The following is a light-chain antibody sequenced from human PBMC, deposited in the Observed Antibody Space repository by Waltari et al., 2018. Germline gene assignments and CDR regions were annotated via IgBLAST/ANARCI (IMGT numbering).Light chain of an antibody. V-gene: IGKV1-6*01. CDR2: AAS. CDR1: QNIYSN. J-gene: IGKJ1*01. CDR3: QHYYDNPWT. Sequence: IQMTQSPSALSASVGDRVTISCRASQNIYSNLAWYQQKPGKAPKLLIYAASSLQSGIPSRFSGSGSGRDFTLTISSLQPEDSAAYYCQHYYDNPWTFGQGTKVEIK.